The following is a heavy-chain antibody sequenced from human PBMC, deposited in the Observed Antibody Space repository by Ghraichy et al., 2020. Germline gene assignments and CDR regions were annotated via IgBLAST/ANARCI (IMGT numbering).Heavy chain of an antibody. CDR1: GYTFTTYC. CDR2: INSYNGDP. V-gene: IGHV1-18*01. Sequence: ASVKVSCKASGYTFTTYCLTWLRQAPGQGLEWMGWINSYNGDPKYAQKVQGRVTMTTDTSTSTAYMELRSLRSDDTAVYYCARGGPYCSGGVCYFLDSWGQGTLVTVSS. CDR3: ARGGPYCSGGVCYFLDS. D-gene: IGHD2-8*02. J-gene: IGHJ4*02.